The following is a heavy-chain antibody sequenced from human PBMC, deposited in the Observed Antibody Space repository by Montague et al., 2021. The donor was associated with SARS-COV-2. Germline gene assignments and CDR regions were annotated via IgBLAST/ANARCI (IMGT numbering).Heavy chain of an antibody. CDR1: GGSFGDDH. CDR3: ARGHLSVSMIVVVFTSASYYLDY. Sequence: SETLSLTCGVYGGSFGDDHWSWIRQPPGKGLEWIGDIKQSGSTNXNPSLKSRVTISVDTSKNQFSLKLTSVTAADTAVYFCARGHLSVSMIVVVFTSASYYLDYGGQGALVTVSS. CDR2: IKQSGST. J-gene: IGHJ4*02. V-gene: IGHV4-34*01. D-gene: IGHD3-22*01.